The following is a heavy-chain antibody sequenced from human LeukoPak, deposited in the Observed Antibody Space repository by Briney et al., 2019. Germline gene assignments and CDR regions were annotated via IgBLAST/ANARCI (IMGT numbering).Heavy chain of an antibody. CDR3: ARDHGSGFDP. J-gene: IGHJ5*02. CDR1: GGSISSYY. D-gene: IGHD3-10*01. V-gene: IGHV4-59*01. CDR2: IYYSGST. Sequence: SETLSLTCTVSGGSISSYYWSWIRQPPGKGLEWIGHIYYSGSTNYNPSLKSRVTISVDTSKNQFSLKLSSVTAADTAVYYCARDHGSGFDPWGQGTLVTVSS.